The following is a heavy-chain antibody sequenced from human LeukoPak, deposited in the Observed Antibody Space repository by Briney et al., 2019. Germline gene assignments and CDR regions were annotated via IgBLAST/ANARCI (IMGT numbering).Heavy chain of an antibody. J-gene: IGHJ4*02. Sequence: GGSLRLSCAASGFSFSTLWMSWVRQAPGKGLEWVANINEGGSADYYADSVRGRFTISRDNAKNLLYLQMNSLRAEDTAVYYCARLGGRLGPPGYWGQGTLVTVSS. CDR3: ARLGGRLGPPGY. CDR2: INEGGSAD. V-gene: IGHV3-7*01. D-gene: IGHD6-25*01. CDR1: GFSFSTLW.